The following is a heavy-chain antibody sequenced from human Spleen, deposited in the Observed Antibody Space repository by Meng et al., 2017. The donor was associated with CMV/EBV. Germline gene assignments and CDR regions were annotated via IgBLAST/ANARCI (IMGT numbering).Heavy chain of an antibody. J-gene: IGHJ4*02. V-gene: IGHV3-30*04. D-gene: IGHD4-11*01. CDR3: ARDAMTTVTPFY. CDR2: ISYDGSDK. CDR1: GFIFSSYS. Sequence: GESLKISCAASGFIFSSYSMNWVRQAPGKGLEWVAVISYDGSDKYYADSVKGRFTISRDNSKNTLYLQMNSLRAEDTAVYYCARDAMTTVTPFYWGQGTLVTVSS.